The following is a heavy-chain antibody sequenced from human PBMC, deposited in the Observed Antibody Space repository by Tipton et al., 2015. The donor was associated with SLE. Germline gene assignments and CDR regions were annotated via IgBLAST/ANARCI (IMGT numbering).Heavy chain of an antibody. V-gene: IGHV4-61*02. J-gene: IGHJ3*02. CDR3: ARRGGTGTTRPFDI. CDR1: GGSISSGSYY. D-gene: IGHD1-7*01. CDR2: IYTSGST. Sequence: TLSLTCTVSGGSISSGSYYWSWIRQPAGKGLEWIGRIYTSGSTNYNPSLKSRVTISVDTSKNQFSLKLSSVTAADTAVYYCARRGGTGTTRPFDIWGQGTMVTVSS.